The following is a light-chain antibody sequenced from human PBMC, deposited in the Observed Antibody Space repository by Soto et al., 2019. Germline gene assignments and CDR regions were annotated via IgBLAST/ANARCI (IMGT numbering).Light chain of an antibody. CDR1: QTISTY. Sequence: DIQVTQSQSSLSASVGDRVTITCRASQTISTYLNWYQHKPGKAPKLLIYAASTLQSGVPSRFSGSGSGTDFTLTISCLQSEDFATYYCQQYYSYPRTFGQRTKVDIK. V-gene: IGKV1-39*01. J-gene: IGKJ1*01. CDR3: QQYYSYPRT. CDR2: AAS.